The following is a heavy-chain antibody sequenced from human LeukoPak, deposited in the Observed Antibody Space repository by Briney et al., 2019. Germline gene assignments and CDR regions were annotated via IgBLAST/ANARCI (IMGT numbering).Heavy chain of an antibody. CDR2: IVTNGIST. D-gene: IGHD2-2*01. J-gene: IGHJ4*02. CDR3: VKGSQVVYSPAFDY. CDR1: GLTFSTYA. V-gene: IGHV3-64D*06. Sequence: GGSLRLSCTVSGLTFSTYAMHWVRQAPGKGLEYVSAIVTNGISTYYADAVRDRFIISRDNSKNTLYLQMTSLRAEDTAVYYCVKGSQVVYSPAFDYWGQGTLVTVSS.